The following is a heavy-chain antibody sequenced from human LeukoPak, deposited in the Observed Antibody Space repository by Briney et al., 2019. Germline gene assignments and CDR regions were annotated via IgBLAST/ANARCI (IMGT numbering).Heavy chain of an antibody. J-gene: IGHJ4*02. Sequence: AQTLSLTCTVSGGSISSGGYYWSWIRQHPGKGLEWIAYIYYSGSTYYNPSLKSRVTISVDTSKNQFSLKLSSVTAADTAVYYCAATPPAGQQLVQFDYWGQGTLVTVSS. CDR1: GGSISSGGYY. D-gene: IGHD6-13*01. CDR2: IYYSGST. V-gene: IGHV4-31*03. CDR3: AATPPAGQQLVQFDY.